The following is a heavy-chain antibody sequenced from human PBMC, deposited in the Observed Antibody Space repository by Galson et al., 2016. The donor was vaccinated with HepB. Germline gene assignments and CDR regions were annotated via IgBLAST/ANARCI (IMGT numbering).Heavy chain of an antibody. D-gene: IGHD2-15*01. CDR1: GFTFSRNW. V-gene: IGHV3-7*04. CDR2: IKEDGSEK. Sequence: SLRLSCAGSGFTFSRNWMSWVRQAPGKGLGWVANIKEDGSEKYYVDSVKGRFTISRDNAKNSLFLQMNSLRAGDTAVYYCARDSGSCKNFNCKGDAFDMWGQGTMVAVSS. J-gene: IGHJ3*02. CDR3: ARDSGSCKNFNCKGDAFDM.